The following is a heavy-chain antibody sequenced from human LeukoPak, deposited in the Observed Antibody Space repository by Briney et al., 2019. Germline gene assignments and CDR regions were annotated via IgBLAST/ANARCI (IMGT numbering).Heavy chain of an antibody. CDR3: ARSSRTTDDAFDI. CDR1: GGTFSSYA. J-gene: IGHJ3*02. D-gene: IGHD1-1*01. V-gene: IGHV1-69*04. Sequence: SVKVSCKASGGTFSSYAISWVRQAPGQGLEWMGRIIPIFGIANYAQKSQGRVTITADKSTSTAYMELSSLRSEDTAVYYCARSSRTTDDAFDIWGQGTMVTVSS. CDR2: IIPIFGIA.